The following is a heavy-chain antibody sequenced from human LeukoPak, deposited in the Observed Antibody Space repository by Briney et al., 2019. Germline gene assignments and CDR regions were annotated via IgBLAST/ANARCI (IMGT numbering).Heavy chain of an antibody. D-gene: IGHD2-15*01. CDR1: GFTFSSYA. Sequence: GGSLRLSCAASGFTFSSYAMTWVRQAPGKGLEWVSSISGTGGSTFYADSVKGRFTISRDNSKNTLYLQMNSLRAEDAAIYYCAKEREAYCSGGSCYGSDKLFPADYWGQGSLVTVSS. CDR3: AKEREAYCSGGSCYGSDKLFPADY. V-gene: IGHV3-23*01. CDR2: ISGTGGST. J-gene: IGHJ4*02.